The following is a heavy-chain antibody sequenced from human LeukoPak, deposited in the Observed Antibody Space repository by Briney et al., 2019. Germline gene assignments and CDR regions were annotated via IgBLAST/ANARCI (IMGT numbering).Heavy chain of an antibody. CDR3: ATANYDFWSGDYYYYMDV. J-gene: IGHJ6*03. CDR1: GGSISSSSYY. CDR2: IYYSGTT. D-gene: IGHD3-3*01. Sequence: PSETLSLTCTVSGGSISSSSYYWGWIRQPPGKGLEWIGSIYYSGTTYYNPSLKSRVTISVDTSKNQFSLKLSSVTAADTAVYYCATANYDFWSGDYYYYMDVWGKGTTVTVSS. V-gene: IGHV4-39*07.